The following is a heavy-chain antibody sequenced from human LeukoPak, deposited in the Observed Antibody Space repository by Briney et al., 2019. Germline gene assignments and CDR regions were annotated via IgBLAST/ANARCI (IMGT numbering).Heavy chain of an antibody. J-gene: IGHJ4*02. D-gene: IGHD3-10*01. V-gene: IGHV4-31*03. CDR2: IYYSGST. Sequence: PSEALSLTCTVSGGSISSGGYYWSWIRQHPGKGLEWIGYIYYSGSTYYNPSLKSRVTISVDTSKNQFSLKLSSVTAADTAVYYCARGRAYYYGSGSSHFDYWGQGTLVTVSS. CDR1: GGSISSGGYY. CDR3: ARGRAYYYGSGSSHFDY.